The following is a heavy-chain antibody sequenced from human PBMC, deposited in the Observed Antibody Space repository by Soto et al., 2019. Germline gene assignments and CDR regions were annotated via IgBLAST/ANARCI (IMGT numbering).Heavy chain of an antibody. D-gene: IGHD4-17*01. Sequence: QLQESGPGLVRPSETLSLTCTVSGGSVNNDDYYWGWIRQPPGKGLEWIGHMYYNGGTYYNPSLQSRVTMSVDTSRNQFSLRLSSVTATDMAIYYCARVKREWSYGDYVSSSVDSWGQGTLVTVSS. J-gene: IGHJ4*02. CDR3: ARVKREWSYGDYVSSSVDS. V-gene: IGHV4-39*01. CDR2: MYYNGGT. CDR1: GGSVNNDDYY.